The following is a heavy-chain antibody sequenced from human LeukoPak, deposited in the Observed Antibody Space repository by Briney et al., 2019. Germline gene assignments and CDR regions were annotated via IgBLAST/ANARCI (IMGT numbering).Heavy chain of an antibody. J-gene: IGHJ4*02. CDR2: IKQDGSEK. CDR1: EFTFSNYW. V-gene: IGHV3-7*01. CDR3: ARTNYYGSGSYYSEIDY. Sequence: GGSLRLSCAASEFTFSNYWMSWVRQAPGKGLEWVANIKQDGSEKYYVDSVKGRFTISRDNAKNSLYLQMTSLRAEDTAVYYCARTNYYGSGSYYSEIDYWGQGTLVTVSS. D-gene: IGHD3-10*01.